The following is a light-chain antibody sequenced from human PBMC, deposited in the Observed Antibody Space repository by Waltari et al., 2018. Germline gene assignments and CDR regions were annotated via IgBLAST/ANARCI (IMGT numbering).Light chain of an antibody. CDR3: HSTHSNYWV. Sequence: SYELTQPPSVSASPGQTAKITCSGDELPKQYAYWYQQRPGQAPGLVIDKDTARPAGIPERISGSSSGTTVTLTISGVQAEDEADYYCHSTHSNYWVFGGGTKLTVL. CDR2: KDT. J-gene: IGLJ3*02. V-gene: IGLV3-25*03. CDR1: ELPKQY.